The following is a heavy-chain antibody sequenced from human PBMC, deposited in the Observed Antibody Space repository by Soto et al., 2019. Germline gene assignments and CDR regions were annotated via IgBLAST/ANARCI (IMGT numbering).Heavy chain of an antibody. CDR2: TYYRSKWYN. V-gene: IGHV6-1*01. CDR3: ARDIPAAARDYYYYYMDV. CDR1: GDSVSSNSAA. Sequence: SQTLSLTCAISGDSVSSNSAAWNWIRQSPSRGLEWLGRTYYRSKWYNDYAVSVKSRITINPDTSKNQFSLQLNSVTPEDTAVYYCARDIPAAARDYYYYYMDVWGKGTTVTVSS. J-gene: IGHJ6*03. D-gene: IGHD2-2*01.